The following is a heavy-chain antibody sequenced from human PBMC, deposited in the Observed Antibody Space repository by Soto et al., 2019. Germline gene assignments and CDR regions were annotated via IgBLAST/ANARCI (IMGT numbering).Heavy chain of an antibody. Sequence: EVQLLESGGGLVQPGGSLSLSCAASGFTFSSYAMSWVRQAPGKGLEWVSAISGSGGSTYYADSVKGRFTISRDNSKNTLYLQMNSLRAEDTAVYYWASVRDCSSTSCHKSYYYYYMDVVGKGTTVTVSS. CDR3: ASVRDCSSTSCHKSYYYYYMDV. V-gene: IGHV3-23*01. CDR1: GFTFSSYA. J-gene: IGHJ6*03. D-gene: IGHD2-2*02. CDR2: ISGSGGST.